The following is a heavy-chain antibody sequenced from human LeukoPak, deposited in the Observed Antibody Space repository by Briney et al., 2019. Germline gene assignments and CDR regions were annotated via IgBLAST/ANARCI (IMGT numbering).Heavy chain of an antibody. Sequence: SVKVSCKASGGPLSSYPFNWVRQAPGQGLEWMGRIIPVVDLINYAQRFQGRVTMTADKSTNTAYMGLSSLKSDDTAVYYCASLTPTKGYWGQGTLVTVSS. J-gene: IGHJ4*02. D-gene: IGHD4-23*01. CDR2: IIPVVDLI. V-gene: IGHV1-69*10. CDR1: GGPLSSYP. CDR3: ASLTPTKGY.